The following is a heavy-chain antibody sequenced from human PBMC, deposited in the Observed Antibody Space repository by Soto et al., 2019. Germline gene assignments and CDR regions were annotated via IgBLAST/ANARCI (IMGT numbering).Heavy chain of an antibody. CDR2: MNPNSGNT. Sequence: ASVKVSCKASGYTFTSYYINWVRQATGQGLEWMGWMNPNSGNTGYAQKFQGRVTMTRNTSISTAYMELSSLRSEDTAVYYCARAGIVERLFYYYYYMDVWGKGTTVTVSS. D-gene: IGHD1-26*01. V-gene: IGHV1-8*02. J-gene: IGHJ6*03. CDR3: ARAGIVERLFYYYYYMDV. CDR1: GYTFTSYY.